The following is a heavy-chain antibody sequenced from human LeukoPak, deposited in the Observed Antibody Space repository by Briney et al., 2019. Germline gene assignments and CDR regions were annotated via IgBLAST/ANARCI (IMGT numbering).Heavy chain of an antibody. CDR1: GGSFSGYY. Sequence: ETLSLTCAVYGGSFSGYYWSWIRQAPGKGLEWVSSISSSSSYIYYADSVKGRFTISRDNAKNSLYLQMNSLRAEDTAVYYCARASGVVVVAATPTEYFQHWGQGTLVTVSS. CDR2: ISSSSSYI. V-gene: IGHV3-21*01. J-gene: IGHJ1*01. CDR3: ARASGVVVVAATPTEYFQH. D-gene: IGHD2-15*01.